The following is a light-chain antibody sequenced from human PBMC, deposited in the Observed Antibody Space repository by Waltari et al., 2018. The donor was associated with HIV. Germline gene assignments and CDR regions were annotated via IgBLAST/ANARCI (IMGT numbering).Light chain of an antibody. V-gene: IGLV1-40*01. J-gene: IGLJ2*01. CDR3: QSYDRSLSASVV. CDR1: SSNIGADYA. Sequence: QSVLTQPPSVSGAPGQRVTTSCTGGSSNIGADYAVHWYQQLPGTAPKLLISGNKNRRSGVPHRFSASKSGASASLAITRLHAEDEADYFCQSYDRSLSASVVFGGGTKLTVL. CDR2: GNK.